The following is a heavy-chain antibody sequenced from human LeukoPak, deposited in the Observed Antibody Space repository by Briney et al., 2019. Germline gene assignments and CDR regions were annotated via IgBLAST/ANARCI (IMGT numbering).Heavy chain of an antibody. CDR3: ARGRDYYDSSGYDY. Sequence: GASVKVSCKASGYTFTSYDINWVRQATGQELEWMGWMNPNSGNTGYAQKFQGRVTITRNTSISTAYMELSSLRSEDTAVYYCARGRDYYDSSGYDYWGQGTLVTVSS. V-gene: IGHV1-8*03. D-gene: IGHD3-22*01. CDR2: MNPNSGNT. J-gene: IGHJ4*02. CDR1: GYTFTSYD.